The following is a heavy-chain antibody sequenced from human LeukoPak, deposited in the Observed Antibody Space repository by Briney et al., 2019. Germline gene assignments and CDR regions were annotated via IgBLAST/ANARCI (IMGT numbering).Heavy chain of an antibody. V-gene: IGHV5-51*01. CDR1: GYSFTSYW. D-gene: IGHD1-14*01. Sequence: GESLKISCKGSGYSFTSYWIGWVRQMPGKGLEWMGIIYPGDSDTRYSPSFQGQVTISADKSISTAYLQWSSLKASDTAMYFCARLPRPGYYYYYGMDVWGQGTTVTVSS. CDR3: ARLPRPGYYYYYGMDV. J-gene: IGHJ6*02. CDR2: IYPGDSDT.